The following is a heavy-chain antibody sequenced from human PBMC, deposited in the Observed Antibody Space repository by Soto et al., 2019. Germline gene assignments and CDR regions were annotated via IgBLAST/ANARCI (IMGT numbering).Heavy chain of an antibody. D-gene: IGHD3-22*01. CDR3: PRDRDYSESTY. J-gene: IGHJ4*02. CDR1: GFTFSNYD. V-gene: IGHV3-48*04. Sequence: PGGSLRLSCAASGFTFSNYDMNWVRQAPGKGLEWVSYISSGSSRIFYADSVKGRFTISRDNAKNSLYLQMNSLRAEDTAVYYCPRDRDYSESTYWGQGPLGTGPS. CDR2: ISSGSSRI.